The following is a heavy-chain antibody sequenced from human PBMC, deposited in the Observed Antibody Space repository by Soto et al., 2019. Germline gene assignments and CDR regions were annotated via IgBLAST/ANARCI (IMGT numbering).Heavy chain of an antibody. Sequence: GESLKIPCTGFGYTFTTFWISWVRQMPGKGLEWMGRIDPRDSYVNYSPSFQGHVTISLDKSISTAYLQWGSLKASDTAMYYCARLFCSTTTCDSWFDPWGQGTLVTVSS. CDR1: GYTFTTFW. CDR2: IDPRDSYV. CDR3: ARLFCSTTTCDSWFDP. J-gene: IGHJ5*02. D-gene: IGHD2-2*01. V-gene: IGHV5-10-1*01.